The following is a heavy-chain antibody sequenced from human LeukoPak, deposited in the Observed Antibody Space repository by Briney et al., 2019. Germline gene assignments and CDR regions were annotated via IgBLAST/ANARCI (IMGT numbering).Heavy chain of an antibody. Sequence: GGSLRLSCAASGFTFSVYGMHWVRQAPGKGLEWVAVIGHDGSYTLYLGSVKGRFTISRDNSKNTLYLHMDSLRAEDTAVYYCARDLEKGNYFDYWGQGTPVTVSS. CDR2: IGHDGSYT. V-gene: IGHV3-33*01. D-gene: IGHD5-24*01. CDR1: GFTFSVYG. J-gene: IGHJ4*02. CDR3: ARDLEKGNYFDY.